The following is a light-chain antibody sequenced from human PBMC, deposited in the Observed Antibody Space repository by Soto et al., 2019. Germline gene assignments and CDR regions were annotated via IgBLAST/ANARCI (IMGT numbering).Light chain of an antibody. V-gene: IGKV1-6*01. Sequence: IQITPSPSSLSAYVRDRVTFTCRASHSSISYLNWYQQKPGKAPKLLIYKASSLESGVPPRFSGSGSGTDFTLAISSLQPEDSATYYCLQDINYPWTFGQGTKVDIK. J-gene: IGKJ1*01. CDR2: KAS. CDR1: HSSISY. CDR3: LQDINYPWT.